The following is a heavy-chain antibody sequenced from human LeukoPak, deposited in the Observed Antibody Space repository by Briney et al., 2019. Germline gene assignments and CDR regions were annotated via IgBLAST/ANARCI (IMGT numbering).Heavy chain of an antibody. Sequence: GGSLRLSCAASGFTFSSYWMSWVRQAPGKGLEWVANIKQDGNEKYYVDSVKGRFTISRDNAKNSLYLQMNSLRAEDTAVYYCARDRVAAYGGDAFDIWGQGTMVTVSS. D-gene: IGHD6-13*01. CDR2: IKQDGNEK. CDR1: GFTFSSYW. CDR3: ARDRVAAYGGDAFDI. V-gene: IGHV3-7*01. J-gene: IGHJ3*02.